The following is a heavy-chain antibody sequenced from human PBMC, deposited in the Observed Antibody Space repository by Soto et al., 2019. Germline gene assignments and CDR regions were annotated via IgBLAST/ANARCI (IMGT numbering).Heavy chain of an antibody. J-gene: IGHJ4*02. CDR2: ISAHNGNT. D-gene: IGHD1-1*01. V-gene: IGHV1-18*01. CDR1: GYAFTTYG. CDR3: ARGRYGDY. Sequence: QVHLVQSGAEVKKPGASVKVSCQGSGYAFTTYGITWVRQAPGQGLEWMGWISAHNGNTNYAQKLQGRVTVTRDTSTSQAYRELRSLRAADTAVYYCARGRYGDYWGQGALVTVSS.